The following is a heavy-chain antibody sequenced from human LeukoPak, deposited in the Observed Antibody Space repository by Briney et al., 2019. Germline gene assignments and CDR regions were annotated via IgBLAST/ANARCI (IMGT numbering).Heavy chain of an antibody. CDR1: GFTFSSYA. D-gene: IGHD3-10*01. J-gene: IGHJ6*02. Sequence: GGSLRLSCAASGFTFSSYAMNWVRQAPGKGLEWVSYISHTGSTMSYADSVKGRFTTSRDNARNSLYLQMNSLRAEDTAVYYCAIPPLSGTGSSRPLAGMDVWGQGTTVTVSS. V-gene: IGHV3-48*04. CDR2: ISHTGSTM. CDR3: AIPPLSGTGSSRPLAGMDV.